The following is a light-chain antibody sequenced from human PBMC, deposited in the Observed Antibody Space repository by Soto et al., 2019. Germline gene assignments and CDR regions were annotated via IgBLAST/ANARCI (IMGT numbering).Light chain of an antibody. J-gene: IGKJ3*01. CDR3: QQYYTSPLT. Sequence: DIEMTQSPESLAVSLGERATINCKSNQSLLYRSNNRNYLAWYQQKPRQPPRLLVHWASTRESGVPHRFSGSGSATDFTRTISGLQAEDVAVDDGQQYYTSPLTFGPGTKVHLK. CDR1: QSLLYRSNNRNY. V-gene: IGKV4-1*01. CDR2: WAS.